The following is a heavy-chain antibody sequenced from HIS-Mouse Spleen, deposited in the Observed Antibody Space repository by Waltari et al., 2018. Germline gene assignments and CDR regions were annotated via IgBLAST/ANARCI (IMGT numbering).Heavy chain of an antibody. CDR3: AREIPYSSSWYDWYFDL. CDR1: GGSSSSSSYY. D-gene: IGHD6-13*01. CDR2: IYYSGST. Sequence: QLQLQESGPGLVKPSETLSLTCTVSGGSSSSSSYYWGWLRPPPGKGLGWIGSIYYSGSTYYNPSLKSRVTISVDTSKNQFSLKLSSVTAADTAVYYCAREIPYSSSWYDWYFDLWGRGTLVTVSS. V-gene: IGHV4-39*07. J-gene: IGHJ2*01.